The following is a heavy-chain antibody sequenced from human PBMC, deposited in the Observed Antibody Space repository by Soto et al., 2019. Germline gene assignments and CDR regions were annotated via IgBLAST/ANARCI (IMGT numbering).Heavy chain of an antibody. CDR2: VYHTGDT. J-gene: IGHJ5*02. CDR3: AREIVTAGGNNYFDP. D-gene: IGHD2-21*02. Sequence: SETLSLTCGVSGGTVASSHWWSWVRQSPGGGLEWIGNVYHTGDTNLNPSLQSRVTISVDKSNHQFSLRLNSLTAADTAVYFCAREIVTAGGNNYFDPWGPGTLVTVSS. V-gene: IGHV4-4*02. CDR1: GGTVASSHW.